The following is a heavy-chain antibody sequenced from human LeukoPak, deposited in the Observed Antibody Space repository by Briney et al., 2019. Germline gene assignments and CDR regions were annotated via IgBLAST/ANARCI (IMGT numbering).Heavy chain of an antibody. CDR2: INPNSGGT. CDR1: GYTFTAYY. Sequence: GASVKVSCKASGYTFTAYYMHWVRQAPGQGLEWMGWINPNSGGTKYAQKFQGRVTMTRDTSISTAYMEQGTLRSDDTAVYYCARAEAIDYWGQGTLVTVSS. V-gene: IGHV1-2*02. J-gene: IGHJ4*02. CDR3: ARAEAIDY. D-gene: IGHD5-12*01.